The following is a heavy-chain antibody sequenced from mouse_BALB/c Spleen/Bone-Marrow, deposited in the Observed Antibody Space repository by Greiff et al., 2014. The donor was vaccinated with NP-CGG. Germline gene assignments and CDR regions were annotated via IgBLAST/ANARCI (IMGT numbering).Heavy chain of an antibody. CDR3: SREESLGDAMDY. CDR2: INPSNGRT. Sequence: VQLQQSGAELVKPGASVKLSCKASGYTFTSYWMHWVKQRPGQGLEWIGEINPSNGRTNYNEKFKSKATLTLDKSSSTAYMQLSSLTSEDSAVYYCSREESLGDAMDYSGQGTSVPVSS. V-gene: IGHV1S81*02. J-gene: IGHJ4*01. D-gene: IGHD4-1*01. CDR1: GYTFTSYW.